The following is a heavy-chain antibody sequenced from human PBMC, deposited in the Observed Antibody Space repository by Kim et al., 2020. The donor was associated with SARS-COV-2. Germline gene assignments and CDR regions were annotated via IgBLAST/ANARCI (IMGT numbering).Heavy chain of an antibody. CDR3: ARAPGALESFDY. CDR1: GFTFSDYY. J-gene: IGHJ4*02. V-gene: IGHV3-11*05. Sequence: GGSLRLSCAASGFTFSDYYMSWIRQAPGKGLEWVSYISSSSSYTNYADSVKGRFTISRDNAKNSLYLQMNSLRAEDTAVYYCARAPGALESFDYWGQGTPVTVSS. CDR2: ISSSSSYT.